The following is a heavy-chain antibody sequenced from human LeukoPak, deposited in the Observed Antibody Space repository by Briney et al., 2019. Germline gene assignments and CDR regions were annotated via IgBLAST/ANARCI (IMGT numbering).Heavy chain of an antibody. D-gene: IGHD6-13*01. J-gene: IGHJ4*02. V-gene: IGHV3-30*02. CDR1: GFTFSDYY. Sequence: GGSLRLSCAASGFTFSDYYMSWIRQAPGKGLEWVAFIRYDGGNIYYADSVKGRFTISRDISKNTLYLQMNSLRAEDTALYYCAKDRKPQIAAGPLWYWGQGTLVTVSS. CDR2: IRYDGGNI. CDR3: AKDRKPQIAAGPLWY.